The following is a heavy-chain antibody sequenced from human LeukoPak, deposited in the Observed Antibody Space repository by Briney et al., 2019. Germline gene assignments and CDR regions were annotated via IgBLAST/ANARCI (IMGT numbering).Heavy chain of an antibody. CDR2: IYTSGST. V-gene: IGHV4-61*02. J-gene: IGHJ5*02. Sequence: SETLSLTCTVSGGSISSGSYYWSWIRQPAGKGLEWIGRIYTSGSTNYNPSLKSRVTISVDTSKNQFSLKLSSVTAADTAVYYCASVYSSSAFFDPWGQGTLVTVSS. CDR1: GGSISSGSYY. D-gene: IGHD6-13*01. CDR3: ASVYSSSAFFDP.